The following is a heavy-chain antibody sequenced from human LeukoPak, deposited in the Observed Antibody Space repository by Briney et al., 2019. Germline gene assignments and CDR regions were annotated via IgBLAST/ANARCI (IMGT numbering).Heavy chain of an antibody. CDR2: ISGSGGST. V-gene: IGHV3-23*01. CDR1: GFTFSSYA. Sequence: PGGSLRLSCAASGFTFSSYAMSWVRQAPGKGLEWVSAISGSGGSTYYADSVEGRFTISRDNSKNTLYLQMNSLRAEDTAVYYCAKGNHRITIFGVVITEYFQHWGQGTLVTVSS. J-gene: IGHJ1*01. CDR3: AKGNHRITIFGVVITEYFQH. D-gene: IGHD3-3*01.